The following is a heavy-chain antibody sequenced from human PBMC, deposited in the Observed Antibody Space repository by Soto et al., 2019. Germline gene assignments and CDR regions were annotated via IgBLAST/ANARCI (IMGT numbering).Heavy chain of an antibody. D-gene: IGHD5-12*01. Sequence: EVQLLESGGGLVQPGGSLRLSCAASGFTFSSYAMSWVRQAPGKGLEWVSAISGSGSYIYYADSVKGRFTISRDNAKNSLYLQMNSLRAEDTAVYYCARDIVATGVDYWGQGTLVTVSS. CDR1: GFTFSSYA. CDR3: ARDIVATGVDY. J-gene: IGHJ4*02. CDR2: ISGSGSYI. V-gene: IGHV3-21*01.